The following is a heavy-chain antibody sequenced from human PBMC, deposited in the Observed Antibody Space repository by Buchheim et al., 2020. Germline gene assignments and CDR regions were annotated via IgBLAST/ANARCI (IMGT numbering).Heavy chain of an antibody. CDR1: GGSFSGYY. D-gene: IGHD3-22*01. V-gene: IGHV4-34*01. J-gene: IGHJ4*02. CDR2: INHSGST. CDR3: ARDHYYDSSGYYEMYYFDY. Sequence: QVQLQQWGAGLLKPSETLSLTCAVYGGSFSGYYWSWIRQPPGKGLEWIGEINHSGSTNYNPSLKSRVTISVDTSKNQFSLKLSSVTAADTAVYYCARDHYYDSSGYYEMYYFDYWGQGTL.